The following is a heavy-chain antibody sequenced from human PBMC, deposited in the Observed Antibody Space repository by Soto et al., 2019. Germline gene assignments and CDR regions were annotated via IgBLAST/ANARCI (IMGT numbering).Heavy chain of an antibody. CDR3: AKDPPWTVGPLAMDV. V-gene: IGHV3-23*01. Sequence: GGSLRLSCVASGFTFSTHAMSWVRQAPGKGLEWVSTFSGSGGNIYYAESVKGRLTISRDDSKNTLYLQMNSLRVEDTAVYYCAKDPPWTVGPLAMDVWGQGTTVTVSS. D-gene: IGHD2-2*01. CDR2: FSGSGGNI. CDR1: GFTFSTHA. J-gene: IGHJ6*02.